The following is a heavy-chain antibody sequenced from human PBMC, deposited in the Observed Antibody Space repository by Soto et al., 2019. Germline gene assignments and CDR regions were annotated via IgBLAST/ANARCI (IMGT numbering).Heavy chain of an antibody. CDR2: ISGSGGST. CDR1: GFTFSSNY. D-gene: IGHD4-17*01. Sequence: EVQLVESGGGLIQPGGSLRLSCAASGFTFSSNYMSWVRQAPGKGLEWVSVISGSGGSTYYADSVKGRFTISRDNSKNTLYLQMNSLRDEDTAGYYCAKDLWALGDYSEDYWGQGTLVTVSS. V-gene: IGHV3-23*04. CDR3: AKDLWALGDYSEDY. J-gene: IGHJ4*02.